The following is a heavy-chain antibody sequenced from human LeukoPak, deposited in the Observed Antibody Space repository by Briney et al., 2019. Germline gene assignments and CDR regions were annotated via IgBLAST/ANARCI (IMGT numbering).Heavy chain of an antibody. D-gene: IGHD2-15*01. CDR1: GYTFTIYG. Sequence: ASVKVSCKASGYTFTIYGISWVRQAPGQGLERMGSISAYNGNTNYAQKLQGRGTMTTDTSTSTAYMELRRLRSEDTVVYYCARDRTLDFYCSGGSCYSDYYYYYGMDVWGQGTTVTVSS. CDR2: ISAYNGNT. V-gene: IGHV1-18*01. CDR3: ARDRTLDFYCSGGSCYSDYYYYYGMDV. J-gene: IGHJ6*02.